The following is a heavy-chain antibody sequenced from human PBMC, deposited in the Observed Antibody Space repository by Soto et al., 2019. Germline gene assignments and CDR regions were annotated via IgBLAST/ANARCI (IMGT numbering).Heavy chain of an antibody. D-gene: IGHD6-13*01. J-gene: IGHJ4*02. CDR1: GGSINSSSYY. Sequence: SETLSLTCTVSGGSINSSSYYWGWIRQPPGKGLEWIGSIYYSGSTYYNPSLKSRVTISVDTSKNQFSLKLSSVTAADTAVYYCARHKAPYSSSWYNYWGQGTLVTVSS. V-gene: IGHV4-39*01. CDR3: ARHKAPYSSSWYNY. CDR2: IYYSGST.